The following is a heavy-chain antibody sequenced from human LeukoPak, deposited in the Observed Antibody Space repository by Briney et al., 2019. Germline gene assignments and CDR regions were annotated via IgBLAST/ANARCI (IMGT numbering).Heavy chain of an antibody. CDR3: ARSIRRDYGDYRSNLFDY. Sequence: EASVKVSCKASGGTFSSYAISWVRQAPGQGLEWMGGIIPIFGTANYAQKFQGRVTITTDESTSTAYMELSSLRSEDTAVYYCARSIRRDYGDYRSNLFDYWGQGTLVTVSS. J-gene: IGHJ4*02. V-gene: IGHV1-69*05. D-gene: IGHD4-17*01. CDR2: IIPIFGTA. CDR1: GGTFSSYA.